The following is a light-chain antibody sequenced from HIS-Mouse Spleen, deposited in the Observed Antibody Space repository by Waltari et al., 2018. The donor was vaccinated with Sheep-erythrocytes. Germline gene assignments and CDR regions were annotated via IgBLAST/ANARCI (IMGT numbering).Light chain of an antibody. V-gene: IGLV2-8*01. J-gene: IGLJ3*02. CDR1: SSDVGGYNY. Sequence: QSALTQPPSASGSPVQSVTIACNGTSSDVGGYNYVSWYQQHPGKAPKLQIYEVSTRPSGVADRFAGSKSGHAASLAVSWRQAEDEADYYCSSYAGSNNWVFGGGTKLIVL. CDR3: SSYAGSNNWV. CDR2: EVS.